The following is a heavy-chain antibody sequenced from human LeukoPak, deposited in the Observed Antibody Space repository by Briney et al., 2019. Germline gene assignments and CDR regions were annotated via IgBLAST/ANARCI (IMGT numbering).Heavy chain of an antibody. CDR3: AKDLSGRKGPFDY. J-gene: IGHJ4*02. CDR1: GFTFSSYG. V-gene: IGHV3-30*18. CDR2: ISSDGSNA. Sequence: GGSLRLSCAASGFTFSSYGMHWVRQAPGKGLEWVAVISSDGSNAYYADSVKGRFTMSRDNSKNTLFVQMNSLRAGDTAVYYCAKDLSGRKGPFDYWGQGTLVTVSS. D-gene: IGHD3-10*01.